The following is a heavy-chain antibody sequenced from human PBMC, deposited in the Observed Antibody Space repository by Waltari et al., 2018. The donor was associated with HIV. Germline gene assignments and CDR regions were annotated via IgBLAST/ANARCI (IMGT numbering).Heavy chain of an antibody. CDR3: ARDTGSQYYYYGMDV. J-gene: IGHJ6*02. CDR2: IKPDGSET. Sequence: EVLLVESGGGLVQPGGSLRISCGTYGFLLSSYWTCWVRQAPGQGLEWLANIKPDGSETYYVDSVKGRFTISRDNAKNSVYLQMDSLRVEDTALYFCARDTGSQYYYYGMDVWGQGTMVSVS. D-gene: IGHD3-10*01. CDR1: GFLLSSYW. V-gene: IGHV3-7*01.